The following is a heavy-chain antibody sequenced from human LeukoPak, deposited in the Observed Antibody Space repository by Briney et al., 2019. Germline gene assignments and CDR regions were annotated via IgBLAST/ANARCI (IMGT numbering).Heavy chain of an antibody. Sequence: SETLSLTCTVSGGSTSSSSYYWGWIRQPPGKGLEWIGSIYYSGSTYYNPSLKSRVTISVDTSKNQFSLKLSSVTAADTAVYHCASTYSYGSYYFDYWGQGTLVTVSS. CDR3: ASTYSYGSYYFDY. CDR2: IYYSGST. J-gene: IGHJ4*02. CDR1: GGSTSSSSYY. D-gene: IGHD5-18*01. V-gene: IGHV4-39*01.